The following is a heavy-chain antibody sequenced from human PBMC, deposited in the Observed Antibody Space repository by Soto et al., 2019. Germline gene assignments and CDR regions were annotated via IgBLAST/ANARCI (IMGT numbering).Heavy chain of an antibody. Sequence: EVQLVESGGGLVQPGGSLRLSCAASGFTFSSYWMHWVRQAPGKGLVWVSRIKSDGSLTNYADSVKGRFTISRDNAKNTLYLQMNSLGAEDTAIYYCASLMNIVLLPTATNAFDIWGQGTLVTVSS. CDR3: ASLMNIVLLPTATNAFDI. CDR2: IKSDGSLT. V-gene: IGHV3-74*01. CDR1: GFTFSSYW. D-gene: IGHD2-2*01. J-gene: IGHJ3*02.